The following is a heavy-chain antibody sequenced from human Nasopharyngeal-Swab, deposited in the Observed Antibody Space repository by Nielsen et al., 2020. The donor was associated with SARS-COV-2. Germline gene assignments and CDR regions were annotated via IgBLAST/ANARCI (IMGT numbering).Heavy chain of an antibody. D-gene: IGHD3-10*01. CDR2: ISWNSGSI. CDR3: ARGWFGDLPYYLDY. Sequence: GGSLTLSCTASGFKIGNYAMHWVRQRPGKGLEWVSGISWNSGSIGYADYVRGRFTIPRDDAKNSLNLQMNSLKSGDTALYYCARGWFGDLPYYLDYWGQGTLVTVSS. CDR1: GFKIGNYA. V-gene: IGHV3-9*01. J-gene: IGHJ4*02.